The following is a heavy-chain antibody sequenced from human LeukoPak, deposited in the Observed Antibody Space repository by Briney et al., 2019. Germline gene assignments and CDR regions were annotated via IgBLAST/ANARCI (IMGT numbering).Heavy chain of an antibody. CDR3: ARDSFTRGYYDY. D-gene: IGHD2/OR15-2a*01. CDR1: GFTVSSNY. Sequence: GGSLRLSCAASGFTVSSNYMGWVRQAPGKGLEWVSVIYSGDSTSYADSGGGTYYADSVKGRFTISRDDSKNTLYLQMNSLRVEDTAVYYCARDSFTRGYYDYWGQGTLVTVSS. V-gene: IGHV3-53*01. CDR2: IYSGDSTSYADSGGGT. J-gene: IGHJ4*02.